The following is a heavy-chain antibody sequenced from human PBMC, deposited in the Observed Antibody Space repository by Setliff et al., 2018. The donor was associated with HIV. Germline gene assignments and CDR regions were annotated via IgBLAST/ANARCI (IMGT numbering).Heavy chain of an antibody. J-gene: IGHJ3*02. CDR1: AGAIRSYY. D-gene: IGHD5-12*01. CDR2: IFYGGNA. Sequence: SETLSLTCTVSAGAIRSYYWSWIRQSPGKGLEWIGYIFYGGNANYSPSLKGRVTMSLDTSRNQFSLKLTSVTAADTAVYYCASTGHIEIDPLQPFEIWVQGTMVTVSS. CDR3: ASTGHIEIDPLQPFEI. V-gene: IGHV4-59*12.